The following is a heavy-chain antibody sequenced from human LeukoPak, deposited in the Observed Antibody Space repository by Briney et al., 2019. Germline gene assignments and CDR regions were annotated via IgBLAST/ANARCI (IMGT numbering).Heavy chain of an antibody. V-gene: IGHV3-30*04. D-gene: IGHD2-15*01. CDR1: GFTFSNYG. J-gene: IGHJ4*02. CDR2: ISYDGSNT. CDR3: ANSGLNRFEY. Sequence: PGGSLRLSCAASGFTFSNYGIHWVRQAPGKGLEWVALISYDGSNTWYADSVKGRFTISRDNSKNTLYLQMTSLGVEDTALYYCANSGLNRFEYWGQGALVTVSS.